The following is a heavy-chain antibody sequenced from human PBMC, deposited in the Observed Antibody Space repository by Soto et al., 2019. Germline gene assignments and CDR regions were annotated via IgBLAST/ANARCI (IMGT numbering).Heavy chain of an antibody. D-gene: IGHD2-2*01. J-gene: IGHJ6*03. Sequence: GGSLRLSCAASGFTFSSYAMSWVRQAPGKGLEWVSAISGSGGSTYYADSVKGRFTISRDNSKNTLYLQMNSLRAEDTAVYYCAKGYCSSTSCSTNLWYYYMDVWGKGTTVTVSS. CDR1: GFTFSSYA. V-gene: IGHV3-23*01. CDR2: ISGSGGST. CDR3: AKGYCSSTSCSTNLWYYYMDV.